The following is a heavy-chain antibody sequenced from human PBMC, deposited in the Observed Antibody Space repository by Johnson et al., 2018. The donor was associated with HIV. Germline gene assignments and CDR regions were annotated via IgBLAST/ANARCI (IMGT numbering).Heavy chain of an antibody. D-gene: IGHD3-22*01. V-gene: IGHV3-30-3*01. Sequence: QVQLVESGGGVVQPGRSLRLSCAASGFTFSSYAIHWVRQAPNKGLEWVAVISYDGRNKYYADSVKGRFTISRDNAKNSLYLQMNSLRAEDTAVYYCARDQGNYYDSSGKPKRAFDIWGQGTMVTVSS. CDR3: ARDQGNYYDSSGKPKRAFDI. CDR1: GFTFSSYA. CDR2: ISYDGRNK. J-gene: IGHJ3*02.